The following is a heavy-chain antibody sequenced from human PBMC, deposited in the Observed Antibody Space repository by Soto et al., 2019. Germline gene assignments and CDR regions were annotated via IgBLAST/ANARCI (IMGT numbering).Heavy chain of an antibody. CDR2: INHDGSTT. CDR3: VRGVIAANGFDS. J-gene: IGHJ4*02. Sequence: EVQLAESGGGLVQPGGSLRLSCAASGFTFNSYWMHWVRQVPGKGLVWVSRINHDGSTTNYADSVKGRFTISRDNASNTVYLQMNSLRADDTAVYYCVRGVIAANGFDSWGQGTLVTVSS. V-gene: IGHV3-74*01. D-gene: IGHD6-6*01. CDR1: GFTFNSYW.